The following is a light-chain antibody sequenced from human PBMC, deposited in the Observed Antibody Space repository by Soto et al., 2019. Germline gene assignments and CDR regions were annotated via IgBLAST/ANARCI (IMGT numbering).Light chain of an antibody. Sequence: QSALTQPASVSGSPGQSITSSCTGTSGDVGYYNLVSWYQQHPGKAPKLMIYEGSKRPSGVSNRFSGSKSGNTASLTISGLQAEDEADYYCCSYADSSTFVVFGGGTKLTVL. CDR1: SGDVGYYNL. J-gene: IGLJ2*01. CDR2: EGS. CDR3: CSYADSSTFVV. V-gene: IGLV2-23*01.